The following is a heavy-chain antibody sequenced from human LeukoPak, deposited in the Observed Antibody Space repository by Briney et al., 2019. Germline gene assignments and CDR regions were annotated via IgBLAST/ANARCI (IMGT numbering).Heavy chain of an antibody. V-gene: IGHV3-23*01. CDR2: INHSGDTT. J-gene: IGHJ6*04. D-gene: IGHD2-21*02. CDR1: GFSFSSYA. CDR3: ARDREVVTAKAQMDV. Sequence: GGSLRLSCAASGFSFSSYAMTWVRQAPGKGPEWVSTINHSGDTTFYSESVEGRFTLFRDNAKNTLYLHMNSLSAEDTAVYYCARDREVVTAKAQMDVWGKGTTVTVSS.